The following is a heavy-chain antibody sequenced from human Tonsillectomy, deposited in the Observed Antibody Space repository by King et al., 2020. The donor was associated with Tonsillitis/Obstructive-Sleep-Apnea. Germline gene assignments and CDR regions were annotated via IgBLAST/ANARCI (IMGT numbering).Heavy chain of an antibody. CDR2: INNSGIT. CDR3: ARDGFPYYMDV. Sequence: VQLQESGPGLVKPSETLSLTCTVSGGSVRSGSHYWTWIRQPPGKGLEWIGFINNSGITNYNPSLKSRVTISIDTPRNQFSLRLSPVTAADTAVYYCARDGFPYYMDVWGKGTTVTVSS. D-gene: IGHD3-3*01. CDR1: GGSVRSGSHY. V-gene: IGHV4-61*01. J-gene: IGHJ6*03.